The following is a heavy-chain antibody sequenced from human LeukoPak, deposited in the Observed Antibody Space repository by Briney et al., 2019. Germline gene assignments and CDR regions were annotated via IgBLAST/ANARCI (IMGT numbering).Heavy chain of an antibody. CDR1: GYLFTGYY. V-gene: IGHV1-2*02. D-gene: IGHD3-22*01. CDR2: IDPNSGGT. J-gene: IGHJ4*02. CDR3: ARDWFVSGYYAY. Sequence: ASVKVSCKASGYLFTGYYIHWVRQAPGQGLEWMGWIDPNSGGTDYSQKFQGRVTMTRDTSSSTAHKELHRLTSDDTAMYYCARDWFVSGYYAYWGQGTLVTVSS.